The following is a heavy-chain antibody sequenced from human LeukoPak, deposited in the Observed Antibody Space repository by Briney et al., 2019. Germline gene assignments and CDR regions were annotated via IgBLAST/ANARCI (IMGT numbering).Heavy chain of an antibody. Sequence: PGGSLRLSCAASGFSFSSHWMTWVRQAPGKGLEWVAVIWYDGSNKYYADSVKGRFTISRDNSKKTLYLQMNSLRAEDTAVYYCARVDCSGGSCYSGEGYYYYYGMDVWAKGPRSPSP. CDR3: ARVDCSGGSCYSGEGYYYYYGMDV. J-gene: IGHJ6*02. CDR2: IWYDGSNK. D-gene: IGHD2-15*01. CDR1: GFSFSSHW. V-gene: IGHV3-33*08.